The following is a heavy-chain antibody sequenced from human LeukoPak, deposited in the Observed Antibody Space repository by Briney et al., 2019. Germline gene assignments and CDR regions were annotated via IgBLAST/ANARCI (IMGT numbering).Heavy chain of an antibody. D-gene: IGHD5-18*01. CDR3: ARGVGYSYGDAFDI. Sequence: ASVKVSCKASGYTFTSYDINWVRQATGQGLEWMGWMNPNSGNTGYAQKFQGRVTVTRNTSISTAYMELSSLRSEDTAVYYCARGVGYSYGDAFDIWGQGTMVTVSS. V-gene: IGHV1-8*01. CDR1: GYTFTSYD. J-gene: IGHJ3*02. CDR2: MNPNSGNT.